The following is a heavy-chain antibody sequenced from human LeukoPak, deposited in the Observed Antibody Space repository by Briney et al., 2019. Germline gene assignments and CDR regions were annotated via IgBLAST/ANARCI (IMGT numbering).Heavy chain of an antibody. V-gene: IGHV3-23*01. CDR2: ISDTGGGT. D-gene: IGHD5-12*01. CDR3: AATLAY. Sequence: GGSLRLSCEASGFTFSSYTMIWVRQAPGKGLEWVSTISDTGGGTFFADSVKGRFTISRDNSKNTLYLQMNNLRAEDTAVYYCAATLAYWRQGTLVTVSS. J-gene: IGHJ4*02. CDR1: GFTFSSYT.